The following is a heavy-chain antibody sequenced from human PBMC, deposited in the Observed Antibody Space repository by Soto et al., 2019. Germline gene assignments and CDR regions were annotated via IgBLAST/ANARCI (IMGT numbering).Heavy chain of an antibody. D-gene: IGHD3-10*01. CDR2: IKRKTDGGTT. CDR1: GFTVSNVW. J-gene: IGHJ3*02. CDR3: ANNWVAYYYGSGSYAFDI. V-gene: IGHV3-15*01. Sequence: PGGSLRLSCAASGFTVSNVWMSWVRQPAGKGLEWVGHIKRKTDGGTTEYAAPVKGRFTISRDDSKNTLYLQMNSLKTEDTAVYYCANNWVAYYYGSGSYAFDIWGQGTMVTVSS.